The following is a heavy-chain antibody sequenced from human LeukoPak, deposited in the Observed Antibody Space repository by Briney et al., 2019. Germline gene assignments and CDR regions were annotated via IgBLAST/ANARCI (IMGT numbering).Heavy chain of an antibody. CDR3: ARDAQVRYDSSGYPDY. CDR1: GYTFTSYG. V-gene: IGHV1-18*01. D-gene: IGHD3-22*01. CDR2: ISAYNGNT. Sequence: ASVKVSCKASGYTFTSYGISWVRQAPGQGLEWMGWISAYNGNTNYAQKFQGRVTMTTDTSTSTAYMELRSLRSDDTAVYYCARDAQVRYDSSGYPDYWGQGTLVTVSS. J-gene: IGHJ4*02.